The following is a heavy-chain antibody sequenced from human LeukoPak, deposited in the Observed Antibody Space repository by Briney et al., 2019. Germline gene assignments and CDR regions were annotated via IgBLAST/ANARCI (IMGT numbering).Heavy chain of an antibody. Sequence: PGRSLRLSCAASGFTFSSYGMHWVRQAPGKGLEWVAVISYDGSNKYYADSVKGRFTISRDNSKNTLYLQMNSLRAEDTAVYYCANLWFGELSVDYWGQGTLVTVSS. V-gene: IGHV3-30*18. CDR1: GFTFSSYG. CDR3: ANLWFGELSVDY. CDR2: ISYDGSNK. J-gene: IGHJ4*02. D-gene: IGHD3-10*01.